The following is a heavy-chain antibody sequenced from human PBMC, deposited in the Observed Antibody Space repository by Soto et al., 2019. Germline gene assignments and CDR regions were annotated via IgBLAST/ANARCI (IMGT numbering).Heavy chain of an antibody. CDR3: SSRGYSYGYYYYGMDV. J-gene: IGHJ6*02. CDR2: MNPNSGNT. D-gene: IGHD5-18*01. V-gene: IGHV1-8*01. CDR1: GYTFTSYD. Sequence: ASVKVSCKASGYTFTSYDINWERQATGQGLEWMGWMNPNSGNTGYAQKFQGRVTMTRNTSISTAYMELSSLRSEDTALYYCSSRGYSYGYYYYGMDVWGQGTTVTVSS.